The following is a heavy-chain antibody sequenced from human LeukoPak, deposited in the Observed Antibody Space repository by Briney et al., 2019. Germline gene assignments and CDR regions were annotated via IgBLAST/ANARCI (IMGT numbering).Heavy chain of an antibody. CDR1: GFTFSNAW. CDR3: ARVVIIMVRGVIINFDP. J-gene: IGHJ5*02. CDR2: INHSGST. D-gene: IGHD3-10*01. Sequence: GSLRLSCAASGFTFSNAWMTWVRQPPGKGLEWIGEINHSGSTNYNPSLKSRVTISVDTSKNQFSLKLSSVTAADTAVYYCARVVIIMVRGVIINFDPWGQGTLVTVSS. V-gene: IGHV4-34*01.